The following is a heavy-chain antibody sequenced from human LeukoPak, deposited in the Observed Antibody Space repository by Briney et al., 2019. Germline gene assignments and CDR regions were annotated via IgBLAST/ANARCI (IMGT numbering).Heavy chain of an antibody. D-gene: IGHD3-3*01. CDR1: GGSISSGGYY. J-gene: IGHJ5*02. CDR3: ARVDYDFWSGNWFDP. CDR2: INHSGST. V-gene: IGHV4-39*07. Sequence: SETLSLTCTVSGGSISSGGYYWSWIRQPPGKGLEWIGEINHSGSTNYNPSLKSRVTISVDTSKNQFSLKLSSVTAADTAVYYCARVDYDFWSGNWFDPWGQGTLVTVSS.